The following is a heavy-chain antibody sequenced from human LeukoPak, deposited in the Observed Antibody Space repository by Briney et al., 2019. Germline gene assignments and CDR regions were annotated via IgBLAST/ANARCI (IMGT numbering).Heavy chain of an antibody. CDR1: GGSFSGYY. CDR3: ASVLRYFDWLPAH. J-gene: IGHJ4*02. V-gene: IGHV4-59*01. CDR2: IYYSGST. Sequence: SETLSLTCAVYGGSFSGYYWSWIRQPPGKGLEWIGYIYYSGSTNYNPSLKSRVTISVDTSKNQFSLKLSSVTAADTAVYYCASVLRYFDWLPAHWGQGTLVTVSS. D-gene: IGHD3-9*01.